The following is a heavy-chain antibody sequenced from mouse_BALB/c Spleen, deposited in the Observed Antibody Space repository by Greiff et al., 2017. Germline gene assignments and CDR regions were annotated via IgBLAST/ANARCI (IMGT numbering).Heavy chain of an antibody. CDR2: ISSGGSYT. V-gene: IGHV5-6*01. J-gene: IGHJ2*01. CDR3: ARHDSYYFDY. CDR1: GFTFSSYG. Sequence: EVQLQESGGDLVKPGGSLKLSCAASGFTFSSYGMSWVRQTPDKRLEWVATISSGGSYTYYPDSVKGRFTISRDNAKNTLYLQMSSLKSEDTAMYYCARHDSYYFDYWGQGTTLTVSS. D-gene: IGHD2-13*01.